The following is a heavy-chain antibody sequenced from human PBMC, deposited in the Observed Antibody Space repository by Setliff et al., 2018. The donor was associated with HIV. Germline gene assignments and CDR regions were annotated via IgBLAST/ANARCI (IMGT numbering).Heavy chain of an antibody. Sequence: ASVKVSCKASGSTFTSYYIHWVRQAPGQGLEWMGVIHPIGGSTSYAQSFQDRVTMTRDTSTSTVYMELSSLRSEDTAVYYCARVRYCSGGSCYGGEYWFDPWGQGTLVTVSS. V-gene: IGHV1-46*01. CDR3: ARVRYCSGGSCYGGEYWFDP. J-gene: IGHJ5*02. CDR2: IHPIGGST. D-gene: IGHD2-15*01. CDR1: GSTFTSYY.